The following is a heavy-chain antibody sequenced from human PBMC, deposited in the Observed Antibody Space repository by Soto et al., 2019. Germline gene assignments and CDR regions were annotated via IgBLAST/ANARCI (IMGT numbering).Heavy chain of an antibody. Sequence: EVQLVESGGGLVQPGGSLRLSCAASGFTFSDHYMDWVRQAPGKGLEWVGRTRNKANSYTKEYAASVKGRFTISRDDQMNALDLQINSLKTGHADVYYCVRVPGGSGSYYLDYWGQGTLVTVSS. CDR1: GFTFSDHY. D-gene: IGHD3-10*01. CDR2: TRNKANSYTK. CDR3: VRVPGGSGSYYLDY. V-gene: IGHV3-72*01. J-gene: IGHJ4*02.